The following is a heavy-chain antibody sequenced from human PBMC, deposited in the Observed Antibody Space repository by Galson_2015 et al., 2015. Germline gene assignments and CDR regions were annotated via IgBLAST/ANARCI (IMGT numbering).Heavy chain of an antibody. Sequence: SLRLSCAASGFTFSSYVMSWVRQAPGKGLEWVSTISGSGGSSYFADSVKGRFTVSRDNSKNTLSLQMNSLRDEGTAVYYCAKDYSGYDTWGKGTMVTV. CDR3: AKDYSGYDT. J-gene: IGHJ3*02. CDR1: GFTFSSYV. CDR2: ISGSGGSS. V-gene: IGHV3-23*01. D-gene: IGHD5-12*01.